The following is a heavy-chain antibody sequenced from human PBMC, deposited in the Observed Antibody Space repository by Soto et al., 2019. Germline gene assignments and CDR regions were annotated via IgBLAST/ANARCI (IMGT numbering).Heavy chain of an antibody. D-gene: IGHD3-22*01. CDR3: ARGGPGDYYYDSSGYGDY. V-gene: IGHV1-46*03. J-gene: IGHJ4*02. Sequence: ASVKVSCKASGYTFTSYYMHWVRQAPGQGLEWMGIINPSGGSTSYAQKFQGRVTMTRDTSTSTVYMELSSLRSEDTAVYYCARGGPGDYYYDSSGYGDYWGQGTLVTVSS. CDR1: GYTFTSYY. CDR2: INPSGGST.